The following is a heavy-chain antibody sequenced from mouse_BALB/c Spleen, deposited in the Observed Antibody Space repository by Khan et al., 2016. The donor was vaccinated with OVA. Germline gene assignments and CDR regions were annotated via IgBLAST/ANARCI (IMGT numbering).Heavy chain of an antibody. V-gene: IGHV3-2*02. CDR3: ARNQGGDFDY. CDR2: ISYSGNT. Sequence: EVQLQESGPGLVKPSQSLSLTCTVTGYSITSDYAWNWIRQFPENKLEWMGYISYSGNTKYNPSLKSRISITRDTSKNQFFLQLNFVTIEDTATYYCARNQGGDFDYWGQGTTLTVSS. CDR1: GYSITSDYA. J-gene: IGHJ2*01. D-gene: IGHD3-2*02.